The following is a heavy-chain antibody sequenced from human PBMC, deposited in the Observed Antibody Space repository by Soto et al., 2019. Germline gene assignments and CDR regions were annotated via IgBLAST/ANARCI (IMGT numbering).Heavy chain of an antibody. D-gene: IGHD3-22*01. CDR2: IIPMFGTV. CDR1: GGSFSSFA. V-gene: IGHV1-69*13. J-gene: IGHJ4*02. Sequence: SVKVSCKASGGSFSSFAISWVRQAPGQGLEWMGGIIPMFGTVNYAQKFQGRVTITADESTSTANMELSSLRSEDTAMYYCAKEGTHYFDSSGYQYYFDPWGQGTLVTVSS. CDR3: AKEGTHYFDSSGYQYYFDP.